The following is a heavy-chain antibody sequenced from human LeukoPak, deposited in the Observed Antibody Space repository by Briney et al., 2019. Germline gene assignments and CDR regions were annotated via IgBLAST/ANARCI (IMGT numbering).Heavy chain of an antibody. CDR3: ARGRIMITFGGVIFDY. D-gene: IGHD3-16*01. CDR1: TGSISGYY. CDR2: IYTNGDT. V-gene: IGHV4-4*07. Sequence: SETLSLTCTVSTGSISGYYWSWIRQPAGQGLEWIGRIYTNGDTRYNPSLKSRVTISVDTSKNQFSLKLSSVTAADTAVYYCARGRIMITFGGVIFDYWGQGTLVTVSS. J-gene: IGHJ4*02.